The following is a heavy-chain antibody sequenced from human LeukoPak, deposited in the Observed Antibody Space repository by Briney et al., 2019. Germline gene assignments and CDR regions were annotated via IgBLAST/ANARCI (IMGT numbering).Heavy chain of an antibody. D-gene: IGHD6-19*01. Sequence: GESLKISCKISGYTFTTYYISWLRQVPGKGLEWMAYASPRDFHTKYYPSFQGHVTISADRSVNTAYLQWNSLKTSDTGMYYCASGGGGWDYWGQGTLVTVSS. V-gene: IGHV5-10-1*01. J-gene: IGHJ4*02. CDR3: ASGGGGWDY. CDR1: GYTFTTYY. CDR2: ASPRDFHT.